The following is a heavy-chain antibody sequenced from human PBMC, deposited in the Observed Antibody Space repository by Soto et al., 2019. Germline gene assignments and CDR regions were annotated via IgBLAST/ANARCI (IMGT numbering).Heavy chain of an antibody. D-gene: IGHD5-18*01. CDR3: ARTGYSYGRGEY. Sequence: GGSLRLSCAASGFTFSSYEMNWVRQAPGKGLGWVSYISSSGSTIYYADSVKGRLTISRDNAKNSLYLQMNSLRAEDTAVYYCARTGYSYGRGEYWGQGTLVTVSS. V-gene: IGHV3-48*03. CDR2: ISSSGSTI. J-gene: IGHJ4*02. CDR1: GFTFSSYE.